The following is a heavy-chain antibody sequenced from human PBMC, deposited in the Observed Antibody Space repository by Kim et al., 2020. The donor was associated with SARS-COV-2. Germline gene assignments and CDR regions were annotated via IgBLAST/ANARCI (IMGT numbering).Heavy chain of an antibody. D-gene: IGHD3-10*01. CDR1: GFTFSSYA. J-gene: IGHJ4*02. V-gene: IGHV3-23*01. CDR2: ISGSGGST. CDR3: AKDGRDYYGSGSPLPSFDY. Sequence: GGSLRLSCAASGFTFSSYAMSWVRQAPGKGLEWVSAISGSGGSTYYADSVKGRFTISRDNSKNTLYLQMNSLRAEDTAVYYCAKDGRDYYGSGSPLPSFDYWGQGTLVTVSS.